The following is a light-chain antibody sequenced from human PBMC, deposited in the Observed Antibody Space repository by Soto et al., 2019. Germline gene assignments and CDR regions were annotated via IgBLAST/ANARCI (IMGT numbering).Light chain of an antibody. Sequence: DIQMTQSPSSLSASVGDRVTIACRAGQSISGYLNWYQQKPGKAPKLLIYAASSLQSGVPSRFSGSGSGTDFTLTISRLEPEDFAVYYCQQYGSSLWTFGQGTKVDTK. CDR2: AAS. CDR3: QQYGSSLWT. V-gene: IGKV1-39*01. CDR1: QSISGY. J-gene: IGKJ1*01.